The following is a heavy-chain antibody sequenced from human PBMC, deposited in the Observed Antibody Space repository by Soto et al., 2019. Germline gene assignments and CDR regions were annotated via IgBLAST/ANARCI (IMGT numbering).Heavy chain of an antibody. D-gene: IGHD2-21*01. V-gene: IGHV2-5*02. CDR3: AHMIEGAFFDH. Sequence: SGPTPVNPTQTLTLTCSFSGVSLITSGMGVGCIRQRPGKSLEWCSLVDRDDYKRYSPSLQSRLTITKATSKNQVVLTMTYMDPVARATYYCAHMIEGAFFDHWGQGTLVTVSS. J-gene: IGHJ4*02. CDR1: GVSLITSGMG. CDR2: VDRDDYK.